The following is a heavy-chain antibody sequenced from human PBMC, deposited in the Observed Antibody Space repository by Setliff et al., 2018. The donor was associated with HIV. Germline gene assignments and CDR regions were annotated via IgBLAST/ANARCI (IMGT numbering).Heavy chain of an antibody. Sequence: GASVKVSCKASGGTFSSYAISWVRQAPGQGLEWMGGIIPIFGTANYAQKFQGRVTITADESTSTAYMELSSLRSEDTAVYSCASGGEIAVAGPSLYYFDYWGQGTLVTVSS. CDR3: ASGGEIAVAGPSLYYFDY. CDR2: IIPIFGTA. V-gene: IGHV1-69*13. J-gene: IGHJ4*02. CDR1: GGTFSSYA. D-gene: IGHD6-19*01.